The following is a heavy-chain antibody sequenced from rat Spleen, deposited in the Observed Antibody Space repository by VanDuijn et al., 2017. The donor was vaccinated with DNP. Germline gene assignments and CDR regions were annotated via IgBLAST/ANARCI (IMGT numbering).Heavy chain of an antibody. Sequence: QVQLTESGPGLVQPSETLSPTCAVSGFSLTGYSVFWVRQPSGKGLEWMGRMRYNGDTSYNLALKSRLSISRDTSKSQVFLNMDSLQTEDTAIYFCTREEPRVLYYFSSLFDYWGQGVMVTVSS. CDR3: TREEPRVLYYFSSLFDY. J-gene: IGHJ2*01. V-gene: IGHV2-8*01. CDR2: MRYNGDT. CDR1: GFSLTGYS. D-gene: IGHD1-2*01.